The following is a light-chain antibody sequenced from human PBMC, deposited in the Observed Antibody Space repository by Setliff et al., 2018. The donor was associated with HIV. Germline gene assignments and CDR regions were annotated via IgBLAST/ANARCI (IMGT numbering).Light chain of an antibody. J-gene: IGLJ3*02. CDR1: NSNIGAGYD. Sequence: SVLTQPPSVSGAPGQSVTISCTGNNSNIGAGYDVHWYQQLPGTAPKLLMFGNYNRPSGVPDRFFGSKSGTSASLAITGLQAEDEADYYCQSYDSSLSGWVFGGGTKVTVL. CDR2: GNY. CDR3: QSYDSSLSGWV. V-gene: IGLV1-40*01.